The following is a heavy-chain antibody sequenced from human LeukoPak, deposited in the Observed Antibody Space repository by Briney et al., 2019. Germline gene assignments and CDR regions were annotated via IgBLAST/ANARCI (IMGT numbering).Heavy chain of an antibody. D-gene: IGHD1-20*01. V-gene: IGHV1-46*01. J-gene: IGHJ3*02. CDR2: INPSGGST. CDR1: GYTFTSYY. Sequence: ASVRVSCKASGYTFTSYYMHWVRQAPGQGLEWMGIINPSGGSTSYAQKFQGRVTMTRDTSTSTVYMELSSLRSEDTAVYYCARADHNWNDAFDIWGQGTMVTVSS. CDR3: ARADHNWNDAFDI.